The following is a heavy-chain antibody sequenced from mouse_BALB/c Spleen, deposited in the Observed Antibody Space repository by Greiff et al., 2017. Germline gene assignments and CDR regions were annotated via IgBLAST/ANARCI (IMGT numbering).Heavy chain of an antibody. CDR2: IWTGGGT. CDR1: GFSLTSYD. J-gene: IGHJ4*01. Sequence: VKLMESGPGLVAPSQSLSITCTVSGFSLTSYDISWIRQPPGKGLEWLGVIWTGGGTNYNSAFMSRLSISKDNSKSQVFLKMNSLQTDDTAIYYCVREWRRGYYAMDYWGQGTSVTVSS. CDR3: VREWRRGYYAMDY. V-gene: IGHV2-9-2*01.